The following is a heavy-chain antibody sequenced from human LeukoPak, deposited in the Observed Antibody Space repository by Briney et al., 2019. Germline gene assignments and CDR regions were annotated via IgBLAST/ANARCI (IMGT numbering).Heavy chain of an antibody. J-gene: IGHJ4*02. CDR2: ISAYNGNT. CDR3: GRTAYCTNGVGEEAHY. D-gene: IGHD2-8*01. Sequence: GASVKVCCKASGYTFTSYGISWLRQAPGQGLEWMGWISAYNGNTNYAHKLQGRVTMTTDTSTSTAYMELRSLISDDTAGYYWGRTAYCTNGVGEEAHYWGQGTLVPVSS. CDR1: GYTFTSYG. V-gene: IGHV1-18*01.